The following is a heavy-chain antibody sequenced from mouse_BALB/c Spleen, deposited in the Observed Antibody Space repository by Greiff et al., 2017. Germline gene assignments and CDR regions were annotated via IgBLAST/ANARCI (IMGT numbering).Heavy chain of an antibody. J-gene: IGHJ3*01. V-gene: IGHV2-9*02. Sequence: VQLKESGPGLVAPSQSLSITCTVSGFSLTSYGVHWVRQPPGKGLEWLGVIWAGGSTNYNSALMSRLSISKDNSKSQVFLKMNSLQTDDTAMYYCARMDYDGAYWGQGTLVTVSA. CDR2: IWAGGST. D-gene: IGHD2-4*01. CDR3: ARMDYDGAY. CDR1: GFSLTSYG.